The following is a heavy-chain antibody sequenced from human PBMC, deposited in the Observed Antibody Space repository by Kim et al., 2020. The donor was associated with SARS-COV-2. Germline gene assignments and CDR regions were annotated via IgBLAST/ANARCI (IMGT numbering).Heavy chain of an antibody. Sequence: ASVKVSCKASGYTFTSYAMHWVRQAPGQRLEWMGWINAGNGNTKYSQKFQGRVTITRDTSASTAYMELSSLRSEDTAVYYCARGGLSIVVVTATSWLDYYYGMDVWGQGTTVTVSS. J-gene: IGHJ6*02. V-gene: IGHV1-3*01. CDR2: INAGNGNT. CDR1: GYTFTSYA. CDR3: ARGGLSIVVVTATSWLDYYYGMDV. D-gene: IGHD2-21*02.